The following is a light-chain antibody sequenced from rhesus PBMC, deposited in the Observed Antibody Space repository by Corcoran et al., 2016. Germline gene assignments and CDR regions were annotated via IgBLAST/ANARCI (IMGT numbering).Light chain of an antibody. CDR2: YTD. V-gene: IGKV1-32*02. CDR3: QQGDSYPLT. J-gene: IGKJ4*01. CDR1: QDISSY. Sequence: DIQMSQSPSSLSASVGDRVTITCRASQDISSYLNWYQQKPGKAPKLLIFYTDSLPSGVPSRFSGTGTGTYFTLTISGLQPEDAATYYCQQGDSYPLTFGGGTQVELK.